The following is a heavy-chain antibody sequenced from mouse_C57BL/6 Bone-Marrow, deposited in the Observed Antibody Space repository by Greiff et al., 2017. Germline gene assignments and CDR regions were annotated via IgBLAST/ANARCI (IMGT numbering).Heavy chain of an antibody. V-gene: IGHV1-58*01. CDR2: IYIGNGYT. J-gene: IGHJ4*01. CDR3: ARDNYAMDY. Sequence: DVKLQESGAELVRPGSSVKMSCKTSGYTFTSYGINWVKQRPGQGLEWIGYIYIGNGYTEYNETFKGQAPLPSDTSSRTAYMQLSSLTSEDSAIYFCARDNYAMDYGGKGTSVTVSS. CDR1: GYTFTSYG.